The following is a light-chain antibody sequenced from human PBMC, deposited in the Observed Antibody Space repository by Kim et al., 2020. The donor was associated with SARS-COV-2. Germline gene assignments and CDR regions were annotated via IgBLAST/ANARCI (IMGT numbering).Light chain of an antibody. CDR3: CSYADSSTLEV. CDR2: EVN. V-gene: IGLV2-23*02. Sequence: QSITISCTGTNIDIGTYNLVSWYQQYPGKAPTLIIYEVNKRPSGISDRLSGSKSGNTASLTISGLQAEDEADYHCCSYADSSTLEVFGGGTQLTVL. J-gene: IGLJ2*01. CDR1: NIDIGTYNL.